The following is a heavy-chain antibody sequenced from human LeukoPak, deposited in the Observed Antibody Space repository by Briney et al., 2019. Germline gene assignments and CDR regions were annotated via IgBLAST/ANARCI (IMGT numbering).Heavy chain of an antibody. D-gene: IGHD5-12*01. Sequence: PSETLSLTCTVSGGSISSGDYYWSWIRQPPGKGLEWIGYIFYSGSTYSNPSLKSRVTISVDTSKNQFSLKLSSVTAADTAVHYCARGPGYSGYNDFDYWGQGTLVTVSS. J-gene: IGHJ4*02. CDR3: ARGPGYSGYNDFDY. CDR2: IFYSGST. V-gene: IGHV4-30-4*01. CDR1: GGSISSGDYY.